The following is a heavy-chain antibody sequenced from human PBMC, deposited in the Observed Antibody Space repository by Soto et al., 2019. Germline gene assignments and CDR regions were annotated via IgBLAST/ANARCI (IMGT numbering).Heavy chain of an antibody. Sequence: EVQLVESGGGLVKPGRSLRLSCTTSGFTFGDYAMSWFRQAPGKGLEWVGFIRSKVYGGATENAASAKGRFTISRDDSKSIACLQMNSLQTEDTAVYYCSRCDFCSGYFDYWGQGTLVTVSS. CDR1: GFTFGDYA. V-gene: IGHV3-49*05. CDR2: IRSKVYGGAT. J-gene: IGHJ4*02. D-gene: IGHD3-3*01. CDR3: SRCDFCSGYFDY.